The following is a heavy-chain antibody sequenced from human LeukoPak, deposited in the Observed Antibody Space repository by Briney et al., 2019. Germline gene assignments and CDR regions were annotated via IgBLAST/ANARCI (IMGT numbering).Heavy chain of an antibody. CDR2: INPTSGGT. V-gene: IGHV1-2*02. J-gene: IGHJ4*02. CDR3: ANWGGYGSGSIFDY. Sequence: SVKVSCKASGYTFTGYYMNWVRQAPGEGLEWMGWINPTSGGTNYAQKFQGRVTMTRDTSISTAYMELSRLRSDDTAVYYCANWGGYGSGSIFDYWGQGTPVTVSS. CDR1: GYTFTGYY. D-gene: IGHD3-10*01.